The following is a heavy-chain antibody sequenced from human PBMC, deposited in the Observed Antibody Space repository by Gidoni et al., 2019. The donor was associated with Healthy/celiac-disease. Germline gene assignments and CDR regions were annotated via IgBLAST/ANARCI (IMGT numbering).Heavy chain of an antibody. CDR2: IYYSGST. Sequence: QLQLQESGPGLVKPSETLSLTCTVSGGSISSSSYYWGWIRQPPGKGLEWIGSIYYSGSTYYNPSLKSRVTISVDTSKNQFSLKLSSVTAADTAVYYCARRVIYWGSGNWFDPWGQGTLVTVSS. J-gene: IGHJ5*02. V-gene: IGHV4-39*01. D-gene: IGHD7-27*01. CDR1: GGSISSSSYY. CDR3: ARRVIYWGSGNWFDP.